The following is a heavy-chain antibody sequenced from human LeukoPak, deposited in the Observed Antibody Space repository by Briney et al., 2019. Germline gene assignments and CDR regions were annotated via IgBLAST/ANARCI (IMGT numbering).Heavy chain of an antibody. J-gene: IGHJ3*02. CDR2: INHNGNVN. CDR3: AKDHYYDSSGNLWPDAFDI. V-gene: IGHV3-7*03. CDR1: GFTFSSYW. Sequence: PGGSLRLSCAASGFTFSSYWMNWARQAPGKGLEWVARINHNGNVNYYVDSVKGRFTISRDNAKNSLYLQMNSLRAEDTAVYYCAKDHYYDSSGNLWPDAFDIWGQGTMVTVSS. D-gene: IGHD3-22*01.